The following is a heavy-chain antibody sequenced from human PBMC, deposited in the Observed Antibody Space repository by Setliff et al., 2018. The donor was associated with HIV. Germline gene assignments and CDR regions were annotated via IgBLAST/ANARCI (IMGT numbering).Heavy chain of an antibody. J-gene: IGHJ4*02. V-gene: IGHV1-46*01. D-gene: IGHD3-10*01. CDR1: GYTFTTYH. Sequence: EASVKVSCKASGYTFTTYHMHWLRQAPGQGLEWMGIINPKNRSTTYAQRFQDRVTMTSDTSTNTFYMELSSLKSEDTAVYYCTRNLYYYASGIHFGVYWGQGTPVTVS. CDR3: TRNLYYYASGIHFGVY. CDR2: INPKNRST.